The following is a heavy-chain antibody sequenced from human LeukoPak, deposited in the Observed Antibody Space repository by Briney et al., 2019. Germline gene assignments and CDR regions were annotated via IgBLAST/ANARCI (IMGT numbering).Heavy chain of an antibody. Sequence: GASVKVSCKASEYTFTDYYMHWVRQAPGQGLEWMGWINPNSGGTKYAQKFQGRVTMTRDPSISTAYMELSRPRFDDTAVYYCARDAWLVGATNLYYFDHWGQGTPVTVSS. CDR2: INPNSGGT. V-gene: IGHV1-2*02. J-gene: IGHJ4*02. CDR1: EYTFTDYY. D-gene: IGHD1-26*01. CDR3: ARDAWLVGATNLYYFDH.